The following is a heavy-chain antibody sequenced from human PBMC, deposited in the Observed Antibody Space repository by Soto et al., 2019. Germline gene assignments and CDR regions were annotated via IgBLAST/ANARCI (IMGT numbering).Heavy chain of an antibody. D-gene: IGHD4-17*01. V-gene: IGHV4-59*01. J-gene: IGHJ4*02. CDR3: ARIHHDYGDYGYDY. Sequence: PWETLSLTCTVSGGSISSYYWSWIRQPPGKGLEWIGYIYYSGSTNYNPSLKSRVTISVDTSKNQFSLKLSSVTAADTAVYYCARIHHDYGDYGYDYWGQGTLVTVSS. CDR1: GGSISSYY. CDR2: IYYSGST.